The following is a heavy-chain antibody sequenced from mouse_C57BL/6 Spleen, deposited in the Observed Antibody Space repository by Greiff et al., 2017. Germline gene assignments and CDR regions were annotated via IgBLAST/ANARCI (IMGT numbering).Heavy chain of an antibody. D-gene: IGHD2-3*01. CDR1: GFTFSSYA. Sequence: DVMLVESGGGLVKPGGSLKLSCAASGFTFSSYAMSWVRQTPEKRLEWVATISDGGSYTYYPDNVKGRFTISRDNAKNNLYLQMSHLKSEDTAMYYCARGDGPYYFDYWGQGTTLTVSS. J-gene: IGHJ2*01. CDR3: ARGDGPYYFDY. V-gene: IGHV5-4*03. CDR2: ISDGGSYT.